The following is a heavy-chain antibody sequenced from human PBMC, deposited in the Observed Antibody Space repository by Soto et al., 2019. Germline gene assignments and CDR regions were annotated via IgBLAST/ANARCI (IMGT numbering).Heavy chain of an antibody. J-gene: IGHJ2*01. Sequence: GSADRLRRCCNVGGRQMPGKDLEWMGIIYPGDSDTRYSPSFQGQVTISADKSISTAYLQWSSLKASDTAMYYCSGDHRDLHSFPTRPSSDL. V-gene: IGHV5-51*01. CDR3: SGDHRDLHSFPTRPSSDL. CDR1: ADRLRRCC. CDR2: IYPGDSDT. D-gene: IGHD1-1*01.